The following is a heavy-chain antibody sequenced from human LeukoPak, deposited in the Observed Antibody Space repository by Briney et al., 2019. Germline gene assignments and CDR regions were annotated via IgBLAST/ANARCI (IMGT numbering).Heavy chain of an antibody. V-gene: IGHV3-21*01. CDR1: GFTFSSYS. Sequence: GGSLRLSCAASGFTFSSYSMNWVRQAPGKGLEWVSSISSSSSYIYYADSVKGRFTISRDNAKNSLYLQMNSLRAEDTAVYYCARVVSRKYSSSWYFDYWGQGTLVAVSS. CDR3: ARVVSRKYSSSWYFDY. J-gene: IGHJ4*02. D-gene: IGHD6-13*01. CDR2: ISSSSSYI.